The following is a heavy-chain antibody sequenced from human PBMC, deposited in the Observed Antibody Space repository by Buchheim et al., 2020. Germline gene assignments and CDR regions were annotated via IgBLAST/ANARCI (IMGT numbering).Heavy chain of an antibody. CDR2: IDISGTYT. CDR3: AQELRPNDS. CDR1: EFTFRDHA. V-gene: IGHV3-23*04. J-gene: IGHJ4*02. Sequence: LLVESGEDLVQPGGSLRLSCAASEFTFRDHAKTWVRQAPGKGLQWVSSIDISGTYTDYADSVRGRFSLSRDNSKKTLYLQMNSLRPDDTAVYYCAQELRPNDSWGPGT.